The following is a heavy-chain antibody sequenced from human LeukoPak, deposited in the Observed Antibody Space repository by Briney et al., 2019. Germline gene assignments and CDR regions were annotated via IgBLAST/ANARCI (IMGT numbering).Heavy chain of an antibody. J-gene: IGHJ4*02. Sequence: GGSLRLSCAASGFTFSTYHMNWVRQSPGKGLEWISYISNTGSTIYYADSVKGRFTISRNNARNSLYLQMNSLRDEDTAVYYCARDGGSSWYYFDNWGQGTLVTVSS. D-gene: IGHD1-26*01. V-gene: IGHV3-48*02. CDR1: GFTFSTYH. CDR3: ARDGGSSWYYFDN. CDR2: ISNTGSTI.